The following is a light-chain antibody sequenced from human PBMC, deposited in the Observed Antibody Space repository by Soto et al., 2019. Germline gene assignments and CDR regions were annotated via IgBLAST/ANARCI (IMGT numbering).Light chain of an antibody. CDR3: QQSYSTPYT. CDR2: AAS. CDR1: QSIRNY. V-gene: IGKV1-39*01. J-gene: IGKJ2*01. Sequence: DIQMTQSPSSLSASVGDRVTITCRASQSIRNYLNWYQQKPEKAPKLLIYAASSVQSGVPSRFSGSGSGTDFTLTISSLQPEDSATYYCQQSYSTPYTFGQGTKLEIK.